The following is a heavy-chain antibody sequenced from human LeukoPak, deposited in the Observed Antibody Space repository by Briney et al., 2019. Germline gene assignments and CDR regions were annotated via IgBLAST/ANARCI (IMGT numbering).Heavy chain of an antibody. J-gene: IGHJ4*02. CDR3: ARDVGWGYFDY. Sequence: HPGGSLRLSCAASGFIFSASWMSWVRQAPGKGLEWVANIEQDGREKDYVDSVKGRFTISRDNTKKSLFLQMDNLRADDTAVYYCARDVGWGYFDYWGQGTLATVSS. V-gene: IGHV3-7*01. CDR1: GFIFSASW. D-gene: IGHD6-19*01. CDR2: IEQDGREK.